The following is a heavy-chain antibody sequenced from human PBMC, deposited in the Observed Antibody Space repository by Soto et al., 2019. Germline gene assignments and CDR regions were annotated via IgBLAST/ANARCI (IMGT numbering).Heavy chain of an antibody. V-gene: IGHV3-21*01. Sequence: GGSLRLSCAASGFTFSTYAMAWVRQAPGKGLEWVSGLSASGLNTDYADPVKGRFTISRDNAKNSLYLHMNSLRAEDTAVYYCARSSDYNYYFDYWGQGALVTVSS. D-gene: IGHD3-22*01. CDR1: GFTFSTYA. J-gene: IGHJ4*02. CDR3: ARSSDYNYYFDY. CDR2: LSASGLNT.